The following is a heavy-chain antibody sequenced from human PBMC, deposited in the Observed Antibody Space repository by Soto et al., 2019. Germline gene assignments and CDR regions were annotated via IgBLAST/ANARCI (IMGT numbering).Heavy chain of an antibody. Sequence: GRSLRLSCAAAGCTFSSYCMVLISQAPGKGLEWVATIKRDGDDKYYVDSVKGRFTISRDNAENSLYLEMNSLRAEDTAVYYCARRSSSWYFDYWGQRTLVTVSS. CDR3: ARRSSSWYFDY. V-gene: IGHV3-7*05. CDR1: GCTFSSYC. CDR2: IKRDGDDK. D-gene: IGHD6-13*01. J-gene: IGHJ4*02.